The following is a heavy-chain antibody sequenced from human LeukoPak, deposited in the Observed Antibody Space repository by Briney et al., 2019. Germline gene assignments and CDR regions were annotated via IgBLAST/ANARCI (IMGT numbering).Heavy chain of an antibody. Sequence: PSETLSLTCTVSGGSISSSSYYWGWIRQPPGKGLEWIGSIYYSGSTYYNPSLKSRVTISVDTSKNQFSLKLSSMTAADTAVYYCARGGGESGSYYLDYWGQGTLVTVSS. D-gene: IGHD3-10*01. J-gene: IGHJ4*02. V-gene: IGHV4-39*07. CDR1: GGSISSSSYY. CDR2: IYYSGST. CDR3: ARGGGESGSYYLDY.